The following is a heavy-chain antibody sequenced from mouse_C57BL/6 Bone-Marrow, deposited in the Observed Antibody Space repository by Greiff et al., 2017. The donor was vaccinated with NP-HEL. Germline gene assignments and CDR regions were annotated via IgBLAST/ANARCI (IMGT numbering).Heavy chain of an antibody. CDR3: ARHFYYYGSSHWYFDV. J-gene: IGHJ1*03. V-gene: IGHV1-55*01. CDR1: GYTFTSYW. D-gene: IGHD1-1*01. Sequence: VQLQQPGAELVKPGASVKMSCKASGYTFTSYWITWVKQRPGQGLEWIGDIYPGSGSTNYNEKFKSKATVTVDTSSSTAYMQLSSLTSEDSAVYYCARHFYYYGSSHWYFDVWGTGTTVTVSS. CDR2: IYPGSGST.